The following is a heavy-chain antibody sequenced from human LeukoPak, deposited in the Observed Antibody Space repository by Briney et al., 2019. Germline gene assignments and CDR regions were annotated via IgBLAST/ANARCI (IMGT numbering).Heavy chain of an antibody. V-gene: IGHV1-8*01. CDR2: MNPNSGNT. J-gene: IGHJ5*02. D-gene: IGHD6-13*01. CDR3: AREESSSSWYSYWFDP. CDR1: GYTFTSYD. Sequence: ASVKVSCKASGYTFTSYDINWVRQATGQGFEWMGWMNPNSGNTGYAQKFQGRVTMTRNTSISTAYMELSSLRFEDTAVYYCAREESSSSWYSYWFDPWGQGTLVTVSS.